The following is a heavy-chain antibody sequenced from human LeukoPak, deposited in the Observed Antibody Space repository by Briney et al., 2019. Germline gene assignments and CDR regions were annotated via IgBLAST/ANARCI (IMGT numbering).Heavy chain of an antibody. D-gene: IGHD2-15*01. V-gene: IGHV3-30*04. CDR2: VSPDGSDE. CDR3: AGPDMGRDY. Sequence: PGGSLRLSCAASGFTFSSYTMHWFRQAPGKGLDWVALVSPDGSDEHYADSVKGRFTISRDNSRNTVYLQMNSLRPEDTAVYXCAGPDMGRDYWGQGTLVTVSS. CDR1: GFTFSSYT. J-gene: IGHJ4*02.